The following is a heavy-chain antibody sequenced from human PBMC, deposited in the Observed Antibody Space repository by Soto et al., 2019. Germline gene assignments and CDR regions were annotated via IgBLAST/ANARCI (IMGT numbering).Heavy chain of an antibody. CDR2: IYHSGST. CDR1: GGSISSSNW. CDR3: ARYCSGGSCWEYYGMDV. V-gene: IGHV4-4*02. J-gene: IGHJ6*02. D-gene: IGHD2-15*01. Sequence: QVQLQESGPGLVKPSGTLSLTCAVSGGSISSSNWWSWVRQPPGKGLEWIGEIYHSGSTNYNPSLKRRVTISVDKSKNQFSLKLSSVTAADTAVYYCARYCSGGSCWEYYGMDVWGQGTTVTVSS.